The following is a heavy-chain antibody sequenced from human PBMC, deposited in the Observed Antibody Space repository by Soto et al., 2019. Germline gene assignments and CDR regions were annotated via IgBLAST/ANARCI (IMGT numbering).Heavy chain of an antibody. V-gene: IGHV4-30-2*01. CDR1: GGSISSGGYS. Sequence: SETLSLTCAVSGGSISSGGYSWSWIRQPPGKGLEWIGYIYHSGSTYYNPSLKSRVTISVDRSKNQFSLKLSSVTAADTAVYYCARGGGWIQLSGSTPFDYWGQGTLVTVSS. D-gene: IGHD5-18*01. CDR3: ARGGGWIQLSGSTPFDY. J-gene: IGHJ4*02. CDR2: IYHSGST.